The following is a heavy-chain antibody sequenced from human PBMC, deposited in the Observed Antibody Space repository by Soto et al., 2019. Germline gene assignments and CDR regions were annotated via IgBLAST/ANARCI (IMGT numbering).Heavy chain of an antibody. CDR3: ARDIAVAGTAVYYGMDV. J-gene: IGHJ6*02. V-gene: IGHV1-18*01. CDR2: ISAYNGNT. CDR1: GYTFTSYG. D-gene: IGHD6-19*01. Sequence: RASVKVSCKASGYTFTSYGISWVRQAPGQGLEWMGWISAYNGNTNYAQKLQGRVTMTTDTSTSTAYMELRSLRSDDTAVYYCARDIAVAGTAVYYGMDVWGQGTTVTVSS.